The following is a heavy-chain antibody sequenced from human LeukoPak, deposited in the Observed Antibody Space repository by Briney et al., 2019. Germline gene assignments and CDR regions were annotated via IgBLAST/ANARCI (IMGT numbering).Heavy chain of an antibody. CDR2: SYYSGST. J-gene: IGHJ4*02. CDR1: VDSISSSSYY. CDR3: ARLSIVGATRSQAQDFDY. V-gene: IGHV4-39*01. Sequence: SETLSLTCTVSVDSISSSSYYWGWIRKPPGKGLEWIGSSYYSGSTDYNPSLKSRVTISVDTSKNQFSLKLSSVTAADTAVYYCARLSIVGATRSQAQDFDYWGQGTLVTVSS. D-gene: IGHD1-26*01.